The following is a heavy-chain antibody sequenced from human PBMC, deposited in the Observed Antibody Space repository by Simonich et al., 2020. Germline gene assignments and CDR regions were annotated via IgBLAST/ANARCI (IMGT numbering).Heavy chain of an antibody. CDR2: IYHSGST. J-gene: IGHJ6*02. D-gene: IGHD6-13*01. CDR3: ARVGYSNYYYYGMDV. CDR1: GYSISSGYY. Sequence: QVQLQESGPGLVKPSETLSLTCAVSGYSISSGYYGGWIRQPPVKGLEWIGSIYHSGSTYYNPSLKSRVTISVDTSKNQFSLKLSSVTAADTAVYYCARVGYSNYYYYGMDVWGQGTTVTVSS. V-gene: IGHV4-38-2*01.